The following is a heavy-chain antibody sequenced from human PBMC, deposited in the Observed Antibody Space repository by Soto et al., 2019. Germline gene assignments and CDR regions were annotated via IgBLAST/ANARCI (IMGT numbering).Heavy chain of an antibody. J-gene: IGHJ5*02. CDR1: GFTFSNYG. V-gene: IGHV3-30*18. Sequence: RGSLRLSCAASGFTFSNYGMHWVRQTPGKGLEWVAVISYDGSHQFYTDSVKGRFTISRDNSKNTLYLQMNSLKTEDTAMYYCAKDPKCCTIGSHFLDNWLDPWGQGTLVTDSS. CDR3: AKDPKCCTIGSHFLDNWLDP. D-gene: IGHD2-8*01. CDR2: ISYDGSHQ.